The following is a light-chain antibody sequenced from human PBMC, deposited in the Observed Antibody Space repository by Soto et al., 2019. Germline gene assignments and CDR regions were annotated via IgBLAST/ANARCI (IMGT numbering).Light chain of an antibody. J-gene: IGKJ1*01. CDR3: QQYNNWPRT. Sequence: EIVMTQSPVTLSVSPGERATLSCRASQSISSNLAWYQQKPGQAPRLVIYGAYNRATGVPARFSGSGSGTEFTLTISSLQSEDFSVYYCQQYNNWPRTFGQGTKV. CDR2: GAY. V-gene: IGKV3-15*01. CDR1: QSISSN.